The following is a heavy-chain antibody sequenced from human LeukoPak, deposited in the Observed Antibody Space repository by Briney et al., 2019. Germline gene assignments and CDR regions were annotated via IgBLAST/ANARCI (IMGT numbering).Heavy chain of an antibody. CDR1: GFTVSNNY. Sequence: GGSPRLSCAASGFTVSNNYMNWVRQAPGKGLEWVSVIYSGGSTYYADSVKGRFTISRDNSKNTLYLQMNSLRAEDTAVYYCASLRGAYYCDSSGYYPYWYFDLWGRGTLVTVSS. CDR2: IYSGGST. CDR3: ASLRGAYYCDSSGYYPYWYFDL. J-gene: IGHJ2*01. V-gene: IGHV3-53*01. D-gene: IGHD3-22*01.